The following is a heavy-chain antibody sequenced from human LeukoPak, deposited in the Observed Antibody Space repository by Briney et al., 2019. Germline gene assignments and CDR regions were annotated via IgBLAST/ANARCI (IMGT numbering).Heavy chain of an antibody. CDR1: GYSFSSYW. V-gene: IGHV5-51*01. J-gene: IGHJ4*02. Sequence: GESLKISCKGSGYSFSSYWIGWVRQMPGKGLEWMGIIYPGDSDITYSPSFQGQVTISADRSITTAYLQWSSLKASDTAMYYCARHYYESGACFDFWGQGTLVTVST. CDR2: IYPGDSDI. D-gene: IGHD3-22*01. CDR3: ARHYYESGACFDF.